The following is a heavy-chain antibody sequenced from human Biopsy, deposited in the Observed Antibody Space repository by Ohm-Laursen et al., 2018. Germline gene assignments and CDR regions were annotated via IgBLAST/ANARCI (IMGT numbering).Heavy chain of an antibody. D-gene: IGHD1-1*01. Sequence: GASVKVSCKASGYTFTSYGISWVRQAPGQGLEWMGWINTENGNTIYAQNLQGRVTMTADTSTSTAYMEVTSLRSDDTAVYYCARAELEPVYYYYGMDVWGQGTTVTVSS. CDR3: ARAELEPVYYYYGMDV. V-gene: IGHV1-18*01. J-gene: IGHJ6*02. CDR2: INTENGNT. CDR1: GYTFTSYG.